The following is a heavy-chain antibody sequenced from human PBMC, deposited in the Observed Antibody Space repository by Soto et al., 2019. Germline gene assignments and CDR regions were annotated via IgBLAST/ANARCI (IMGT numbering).Heavy chain of an antibody. Sequence: PSETLSLTCSVSGDSVSSYNYYWSWIRQSPGKGLEWIGYIYYSGSTNYNPSLKSRVTISVDTSKNQFSLKLSSVTAADTALYFCVKGAWLDYWGQGNMVTVSS. CDR3: VKGAWLDY. J-gene: IGHJ4*02. CDR1: GDSVSSYNYY. V-gene: IGHV4-61*01. CDR2: IYYSGST.